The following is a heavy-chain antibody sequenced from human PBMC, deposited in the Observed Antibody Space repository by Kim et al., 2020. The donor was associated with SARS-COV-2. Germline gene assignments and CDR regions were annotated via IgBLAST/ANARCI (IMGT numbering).Heavy chain of an antibody. D-gene: IGHD6-19*01. CDR2: ISYDGSNK. CDR3: AKELPPGYSSGWSYYYYGMDV. CDR1: GFTFSSYG. J-gene: IGHJ6*02. V-gene: IGHV3-30*18. Sequence: GSLRLSCAASGFTFSSYGMHWVRQAPGKGLEWVAVISYDGSNKYYADSVKGRFTISRDNSKNTLYLQMNSLRAEDTVVYYCAKELPPGYSSGWSYYYYGMDVWGQGTTVTVSS.